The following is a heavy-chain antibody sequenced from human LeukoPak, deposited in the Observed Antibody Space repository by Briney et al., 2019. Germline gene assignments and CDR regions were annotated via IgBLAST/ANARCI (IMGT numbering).Heavy chain of an antibody. J-gene: IGHJ4*02. D-gene: IGHD3-10*01. CDR3: AHLTRLEVGRGVIMRWFDY. V-gene: IGHV2-5*02. CDR2: VCCDDGK. CDR1: GVSISTYGVG. Sequence: SGPTLVHPTQTLTLTCSFAGVSISTYGVGVGWIRQPPGKALEWLTLVCCDDGKRYRPSLQNRLSFTKDASKNQVVLTMANMDPVDTGTYFCAHLTRLEVGRGVIMRWFDYWGQGILVTVSS.